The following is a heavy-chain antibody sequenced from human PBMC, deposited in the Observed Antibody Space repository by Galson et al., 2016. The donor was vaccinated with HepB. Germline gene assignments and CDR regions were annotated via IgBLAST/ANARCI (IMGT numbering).Heavy chain of an antibody. CDR2: INPLFNTT. V-gene: IGHV1-69*13. CDR3: ARDRLSALDY. CDR1: GVTFTRYA. J-gene: IGHJ4*02. Sequence: SVKVSCKASGVTFTRYAISWVRQAPGQGLEWLGGINPLFNTTNYAQKFRDRVTITADESTSTAYMELTSLRSDDTAVYYCARDRLSALDYWGQGTLVTVSS. D-gene: IGHD3-3*01.